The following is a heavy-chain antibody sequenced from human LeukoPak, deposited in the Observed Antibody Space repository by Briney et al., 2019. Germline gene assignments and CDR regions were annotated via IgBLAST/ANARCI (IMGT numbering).Heavy chain of an antibody. D-gene: IGHD4-17*01. CDR2: SYYSGGT. CDR3: ARLAANTVDY. J-gene: IGHJ4*02. V-gene: IGHV4-39*01. CDR1: GGSIGRSSYY. Sequence: SETLSLKCTVSGGSIGRSSYYWGWIRQPPGKGLEWIGKSYYSGGTYYNPSLKSRVTISVDTSKNQISLKVSSVTAADTAVYYCARLAANTVDYWGQGTLVTVSS.